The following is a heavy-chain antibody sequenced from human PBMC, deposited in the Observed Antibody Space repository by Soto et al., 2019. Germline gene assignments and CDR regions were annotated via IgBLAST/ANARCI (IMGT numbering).Heavy chain of an antibody. V-gene: IGHV1-18*01. CDR2: ISGYNGNT. CDR3: ARESDYGGRCWLFDL. CDR1: GYTFTNYG. D-gene: IGHD4-17*01. Sequence: QVQLVQSGAEVKEPGASVKVSCKASGYTFTNYGLVWVRQAPGQGLEWMGWISGYNGNTNYVEKLRGRVTMTTDTSTSTAYMELRNLRSDDTAVYYCARESDYGGRCWLFDLWGRGTLVTVAS. J-gene: IGHJ2*01.